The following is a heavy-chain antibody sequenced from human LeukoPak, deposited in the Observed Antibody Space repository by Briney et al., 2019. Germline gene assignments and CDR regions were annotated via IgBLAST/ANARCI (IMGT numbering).Heavy chain of an antibody. Sequence: PSETLSLTCTVSGGSISSYYWSWIRQPPGKGLEWIGYIYYSGSTNYNPSLKSRVTISVDTSKNQFSLKLSSVTAADTAVYYCAGYQAGYSSGPFDYWDQGTLVTVSS. CDR3: AGYQAGYSSGPFDY. CDR2: IYYSGST. D-gene: IGHD6-19*01. CDR1: GGSISSYY. V-gene: IGHV4-59*01. J-gene: IGHJ4*02.